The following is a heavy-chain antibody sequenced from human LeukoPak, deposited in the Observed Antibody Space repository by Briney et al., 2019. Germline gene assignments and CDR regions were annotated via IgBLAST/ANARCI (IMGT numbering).Heavy chain of an antibody. V-gene: IGHV3-48*04. J-gene: IGHJ4*02. CDR3: ARAMSTFGGVRNYFDS. D-gene: IGHD3-16*01. CDR2: VSISSGTI. CDR1: GFTFTGHN. Sequence: GGSLRLSCAASGFTFTGHNMNWVRQAPGEGLEWISFVSISSGTIYYADSVKGRFSISRDNAKSSLDLQMNSLRAEDTAVYYCARAMSTFGGVRNYFDSWGQGTLVTVSS.